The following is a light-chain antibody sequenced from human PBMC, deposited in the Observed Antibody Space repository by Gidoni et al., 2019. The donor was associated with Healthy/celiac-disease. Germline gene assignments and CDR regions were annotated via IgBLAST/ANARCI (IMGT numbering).Light chain of an antibody. Sequence: DLQMTHSPSSLSASVGDRVTITCRASQSISSYLNWYQQKPGKAPKLLIYAASSLQSGVPSSFSGSGSGTDFTLTISRLQPEDFATYYCQQSYSTPGGTFGPGTKVDIK. CDR1: QSISSY. CDR3: QQSYSTPGGT. CDR2: AAS. V-gene: IGKV1-39*01. J-gene: IGKJ3*01.